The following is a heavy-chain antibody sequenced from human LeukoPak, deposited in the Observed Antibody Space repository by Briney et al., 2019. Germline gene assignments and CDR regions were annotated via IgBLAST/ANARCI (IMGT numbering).Heavy chain of an antibody. CDR2: INSDGSST. J-gene: IGHJ4*02. CDR3: ARRNYDSSGYYLDY. D-gene: IGHD3-22*01. V-gene: IGHV3-74*01. Sequence: PGGSLRLSCAASGFTFSSYSMNWVRQAPGKGLVWVSRINSDGSSTSYADSVKGRFTISRDNAKNSLYLQMNSLRAEDTAVYYCARRNYDSSGYYLDYWGQGTLVTVSS. CDR1: GFTFSSYS.